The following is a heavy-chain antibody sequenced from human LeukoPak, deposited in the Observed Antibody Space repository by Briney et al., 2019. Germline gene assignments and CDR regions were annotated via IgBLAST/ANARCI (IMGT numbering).Heavy chain of an antibody. Sequence: PGGSLRLSCAASGFTFDDYAMHWVRQAPGKGLEWVSGISWNSGSTGYADSVKGRFTISRDNAKNSLYLQMNSLRAEDTALYYCARCSGSYPTGFNDYWGQGTLVTVSS. CDR2: ISWNSGST. D-gene: IGHD3-10*02. J-gene: IGHJ4*02. CDR3: ARCSGSYPTGFNDY. V-gene: IGHV3-9*01. CDR1: GFTFDDYA.